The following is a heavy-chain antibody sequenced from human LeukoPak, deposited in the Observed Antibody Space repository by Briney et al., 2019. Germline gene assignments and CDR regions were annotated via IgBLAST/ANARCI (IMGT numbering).Heavy chain of an antibody. V-gene: IGHV4-39*01. J-gene: IGHJ4*02. D-gene: IGHD3-22*01. CDR1: GGSINSSSYY. Sequence: SETLSLTCTVSGGSINSSSYYWGWLRQPPGRGLEWIGSIYYSGSTYYNPSLKSRVTISVDTSKNQFSLKLSSVTAVDTAVYYCASSLNRGYHPIGVDYWGQGTLVTVSS. CDR2: IYYSGST. CDR3: ASSLNRGYHPIGVDY.